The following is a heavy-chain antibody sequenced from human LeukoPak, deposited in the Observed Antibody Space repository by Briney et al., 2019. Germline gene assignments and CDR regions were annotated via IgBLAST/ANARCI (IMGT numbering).Heavy chain of an antibody. CDR2: ISWNSGSI. J-gene: IGHJ4*02. Sequence: GGSLRLSCAASGFTFSNYAMSWGRQAPGKGLEWGSGISWNSGSIGYADSVKGRFTIPRDNVNNSRYLQMNNLNAEDTRRYYCAKGDASQFCSGPHFYHLDFWGQGTLGAVSS. CDR1: GFTFSNYA. V-gene: IGHV3-20*04. D-gene: IGHD2-15*01. CDR3: AKGDASQFCSGPHFYHLDF.